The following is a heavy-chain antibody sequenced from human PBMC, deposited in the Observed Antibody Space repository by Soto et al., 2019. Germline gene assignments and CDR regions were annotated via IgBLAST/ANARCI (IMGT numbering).Heavy chain of an antibody. CDR1: GGSISSYY. D-gene: IGHD6-13*01. J-gene: IGHJ6*03. CDR3: ASLGYSSSWTPSYYYYYYMDV. Sequence: SETLSLTCTVSGGSISSYYWSWIRQPPGKGLEWIGYIYYSGSTNYNPSLKSRVTISVDTSKNQFSLKLSSVTAADTAVYYCASLGYSSSWTPSYYYYYYMDVWGKGTTVTVSS. V-gene: IGHV4-59*01. CDR2: IYYSGST.